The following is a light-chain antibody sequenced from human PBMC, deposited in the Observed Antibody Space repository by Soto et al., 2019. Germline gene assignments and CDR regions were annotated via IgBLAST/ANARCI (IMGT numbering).Light chain of an antibody. V-gene: IGLV1-44*01. CDR2: SNN. J-gene: IGLJ2*01. CDR3: AAWDDSRNGVV. CDR1: SSNIGSNT. Sequence: QSVLTQSPSASGTPGQRVTISCSGSSSNIGSNTVNWYQQLPGTAPKLLIYSNNQRPSGVPDRFSGSKSGTSASLAISGLQSEDEAEYYCAAWDDSRNGVVFGGGTKLTVL.